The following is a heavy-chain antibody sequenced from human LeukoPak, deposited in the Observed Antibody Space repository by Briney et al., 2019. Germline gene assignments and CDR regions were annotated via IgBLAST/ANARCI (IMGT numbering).Heavy chain of an antibody. CDR1: GYTFTSYD. CDR2: MNPNSGNT. CDR3: ARGIGSGSYSDRGPIDY. D-gene: IGHD1-26*01. J-gene: IGHJ4*02. V-gene: IGHV1-8*01. Sequence: ASVKVSCKASGYTFTSYDINWVRQATGQGFEWMGWMNPNSGNTGYAQKFQGRVTMTRNTSISTAYMELSSLRSEDTAVYYCARGIGSGSYSDRGPIDYWGQGTLVTVSS.